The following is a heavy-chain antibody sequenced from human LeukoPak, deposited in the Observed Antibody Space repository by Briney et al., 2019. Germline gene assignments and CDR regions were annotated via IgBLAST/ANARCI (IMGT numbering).Heavy chain of an antibody. J-gene: IGHJ4*02. CDR1: GGSFSGYY. CDR2: INHSGST. V-gene: IGHV4-34*01. Sequence: SETLSLTCAVYGGSFSGYYWSWIRQPPGKGLEWIGEINHSGSTNYNPSLKSRVTISVDTSKNQFSLNLSSVTAADTAVYYCAREIQTGAIDYWGQGTLVTVSS. D-gene: IGHD1-1*01. CDR3: AREIQTGAIDY.